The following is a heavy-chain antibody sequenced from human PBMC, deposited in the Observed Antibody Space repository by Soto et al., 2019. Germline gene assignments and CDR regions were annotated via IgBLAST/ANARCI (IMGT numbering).Heavy chain of an antibody. J-gene: IGHJ4*02. D-gene: IGHD6-19*01. V-gene: IGHV5-51*01. CDR1: GYDFTTVW. Sequence: PGESLKISCQGSGYDFTTVWIGWVRQMPGKGLGCLGIVYPGDSDTRYSPSFQGQVTISADKSINTAYLHFSSLKASDTAIYYCARTTVAGIRGSFDFWGQGTLVTVSS. CDR2: VYPGDSDT. CDR3: ARTTVAGIRGSFDF.